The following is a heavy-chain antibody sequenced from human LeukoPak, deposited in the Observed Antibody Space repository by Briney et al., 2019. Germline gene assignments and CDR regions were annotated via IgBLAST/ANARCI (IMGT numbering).Heavy chain of an antibody. V-gene: IGHV1-69*13. CDR1: GGTFSSYA. J-gene: IGHJ4*02. CDR3: ARDGGYSPFPEYHQHYFDY. Sequence: GASVKVSCKASGGTFSSYAISWVRQAPGQGLEWMGGIIPIFGTANYAQKFQGRVTITADESTSTAYMELSSLRSEDTAVYYCARDGGYSPFPEYHQHYFDYWGQGTLVTVSS. CDR2: IIPIFGTA. D-gene: IGHD5-18*01.